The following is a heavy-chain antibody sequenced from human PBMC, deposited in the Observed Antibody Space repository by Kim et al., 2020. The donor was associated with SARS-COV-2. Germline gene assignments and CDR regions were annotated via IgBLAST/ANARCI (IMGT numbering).Heavy chain of an antibody. CDR3: ATFGFSYGSGTYFDY. CDR2: IYYSGIT. D-gene: IGHD3-10*01. J-gene: IGHJ4*02. Sequence: SETLSLTCTVSGGSINTYYWNWIRQPPGKGLEWIGFIYYSGITKYNLSLKNRLTISRDTSKNNFSLKLTSVTAADTAVYYCATFGFSYGSGTYFDYWRQGVLVTVAS. CDR1: GGSINTYY. V-gene: IGHV4-59*12.